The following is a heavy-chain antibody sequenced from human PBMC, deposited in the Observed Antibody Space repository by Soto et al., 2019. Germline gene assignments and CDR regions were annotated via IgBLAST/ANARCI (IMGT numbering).Heavy chain of an antibody. J-gene: IGHJ5*02. CDR3: ARFTDKAFDP. CDR1: GYSISSGYY. Sequence: NPSETLSLTCAVSGYSISSGYYWGWIRQPPGKGLEWIGSIYHSGSTYYNPSLKSRVTISVDTSKNQFSLKLSSVTAADTAVYYCARFTDKAFDPWGQGTLVTVSS. D-gene: IGHD5-18*01. V-gene: IGHV4-38-2*01. CDR2: IYHSGST.